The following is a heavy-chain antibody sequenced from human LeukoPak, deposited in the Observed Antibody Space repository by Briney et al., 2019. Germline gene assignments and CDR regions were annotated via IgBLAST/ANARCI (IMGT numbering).Heavy chain of an antibody. V-gene: IGHV1-3*03. CDR3: ARHEDSTDY. CDR2: INAGNGNT. Sequence: ASVKVSCKASGYTFSSYAMHWVRQAPGQRLEWMGWINAGNGNTKLSHEFQGRVTITRDTSASTAYMELNSLRSEDTAVYYCARHEDSTDYWGQGTLVTVSS. D-gene: IGHD5-18*01. CDR1: GYTFSSYA. J-gene: IGHJ4*02.